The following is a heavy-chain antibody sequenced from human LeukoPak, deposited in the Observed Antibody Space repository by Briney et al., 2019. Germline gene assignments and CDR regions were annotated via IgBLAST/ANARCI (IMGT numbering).Heavy chain of an antibody. CDR3: ARGRLSGSSHFES. CDR2: DYYTGST. J-gene: IGHJ4*02. V-gene: IGHV4-59*07. D-gene: IGHD6-13*01. Sequence: SPTPSPALTLSAPSMSCTYGNSVRQPPRNGLACIGYDYYTGSTTYNPSLQSRVTISVDTSKNQFSLRLSSVTAADTAVYYCARGRLSGSSHFESWGQGTLVTVSS. CDR1: APSMSCTY.